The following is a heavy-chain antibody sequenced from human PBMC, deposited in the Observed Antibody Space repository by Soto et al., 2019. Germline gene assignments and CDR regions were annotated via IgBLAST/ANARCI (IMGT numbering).Heavy chain of an antibody. CDR1: GYTFTSYG. J-gene: IGHJ4*02. V-gene: IGHV1-18*01. D-gene: IGHD2-15*01. Sequence: QVQLVQSGAEVKKPGASVKVSCKASGYTFTSYGISWVRQAPGQGLEWMGWISAYNGNSNYAQKLQGRVTMSTDTSTSRVYMELRSLRSDDTAVYYCARDRGIVVVVAAYRFDYWGQGTLVTVS. CDR3: ARDRGIVVVVAAYRFDY. CDR2: ISAYNGNS.